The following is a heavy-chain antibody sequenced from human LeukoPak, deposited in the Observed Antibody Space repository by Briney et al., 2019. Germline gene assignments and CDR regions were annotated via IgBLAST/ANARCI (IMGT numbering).Heavy chain of an antibody. V-gene: IGHV1-2*02. D-gene: IGHD3-16*02. J-gene: IGHJ4*02. CDR3: ARGTDKYDYVWGSYRH. CDR1: VYTFTGYY. CDR2: INPNSGGT. Sequence: ASVKVSCKASVYTFTGYYMHWVRQAPGQGLEWMGWINPNSGGTNYAQKFQGRVTMTRDTSISTAYMELSRLRSDDTAVYYCARGTDKYDYVWGSYRHWGQGTLVTVSS.